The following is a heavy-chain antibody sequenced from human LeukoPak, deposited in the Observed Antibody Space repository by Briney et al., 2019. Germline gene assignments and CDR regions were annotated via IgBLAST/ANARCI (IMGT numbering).Heavy chain of an antibody. Sequence: GGSLRLSCAASGFTFSSYSMNWVRQAPGKGLEWVSSISSSSSYIYYADSVKGRFTISRDNAKNSLYLQMNSLRAEDTAVYYCARQQYYYGSGSTNWYFDLWGRGTLVTVSS. J-gene: IGHJ2*01. D-gene: IGHD3-10*01. CDR2: ISSSSSYI. V-gene: IGHV3-21*01. CDR3: ARQQYYYGSGSTNWYFDL. CDR1: GFTFSSYS.